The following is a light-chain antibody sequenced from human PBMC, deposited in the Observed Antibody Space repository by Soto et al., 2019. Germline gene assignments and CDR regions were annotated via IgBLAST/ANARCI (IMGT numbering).Light chain of an antibody. CDR2: DAS. V-gene: IGKV1-5*01. CDR1: QSISRG. Sequence: DIQMTQSPPTLSASVGDRVTITCRVSQSISRGLAWHQQKAGEAPKLLIYDASTLVSGVPSRFSGSGSGTEFTLTISSLQPDDFATYYCQQYNPGTFGQGTKVEIK. J-gene: IGKJ1*01. CDR3: QQYNPGT.